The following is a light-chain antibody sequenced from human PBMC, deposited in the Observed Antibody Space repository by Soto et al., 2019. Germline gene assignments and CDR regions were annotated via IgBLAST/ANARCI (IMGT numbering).Light chain of an antibody. Sequence: DIVMTQSPLSLPVTPGEPASISCRSSQSLLHSNGYNYLDWYLQKPGQSPQLLIYLGSNRASGVPDRFSGSGSGTDFTLKISRGEEEDGGVYYCMQALQAQLTVGGGTKVEIK. V-gene: IGKV2-28*01. CDR2: LGS. CDR3: MQALQAQLT. CDR1: QSLLHSNGYNY. J-gene: IGKJ4*01.